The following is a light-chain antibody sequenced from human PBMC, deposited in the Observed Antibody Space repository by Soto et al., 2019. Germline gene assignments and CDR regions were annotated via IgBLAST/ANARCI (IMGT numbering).Light chain of an antibody. CDR1: QSVSSSY. CDR2: GAS. J-gene: IGKJ2*01. Sequence: EIVLTQSPGTLSLSPGERATLSCRASQSVSSSYLAWYQQKPGQAPRLLIYGASSRATGILDRCSGSGSGIDFTLTIIILETEDFVVYYCQQYGSSSMYTFGQGTKLEIK. CDR3: QQYGSSSMYT. V-gene: IGKV3-20*01.